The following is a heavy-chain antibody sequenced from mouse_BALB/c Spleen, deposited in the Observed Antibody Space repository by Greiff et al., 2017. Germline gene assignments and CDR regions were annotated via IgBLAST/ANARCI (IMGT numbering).Heavy chain of an antibody. Sequence: SGAELARPGASVKLSCKASGYTFTSYWMQWVKQRPGQGLEWIGAIYPGDGDTRYTQKFKGKATLTADKSSSIAYMQLSSLASEDSAVYYCARWDGKGAMDYWGQGTSVTVSS. CDR1: GYTFTSYW. J-gene: IGHJ4*01. CDR3: ARWDGKGAMDY. D-gene: IGHD2-1*01. V-gene: IGHV1-87*01. CDR2: IYPGDGDT.